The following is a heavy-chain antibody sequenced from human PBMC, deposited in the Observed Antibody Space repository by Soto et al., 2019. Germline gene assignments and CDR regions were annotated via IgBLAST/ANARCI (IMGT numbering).Heavy chain of an antibody. CDR2: ISYDGSNK. D-gene: IGHD2-2*01. J-gene: IGHJ6*02. Sequence: VQLVESGGGVVQPGRSLRLSCAASGFTFSSYAMHWVRQAPGKGLEWVAVISYDGSNKYYADSVKGRFTISRDNSKNTLYLQMNSLRAEDTAVYYCARDAPSCSSTSCLYYYYYGMDVWGQGTTVTVSS. CDR1: GFTFSSYA. CDR3: ARDAPSCSSTSCLYYYYYGMDV. V-gene: IGHV3-30-3*01.